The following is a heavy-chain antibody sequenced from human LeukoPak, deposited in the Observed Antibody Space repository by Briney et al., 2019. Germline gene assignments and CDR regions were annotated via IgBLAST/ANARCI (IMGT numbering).Heavy chain of an antibody. J-gene: IGHJ4*02. Sequence: SGGSLRLSCAASGFTFSSYAMNWVRQAPGKGLEWVSTISAGGANTYYADSVKGRITISRDNSKSTLSLQMNSLRVEHTARYYCAKGSPPRGSGRRNVDYWGQGTLVTVSS. CDR2: ISAGGANT. CDR3: AKGSPPRGSGRRNVDY. V-gene: IGHV3-23*01. D-gene: IGHD3-10*01. CDR1: GFTFSSYA.